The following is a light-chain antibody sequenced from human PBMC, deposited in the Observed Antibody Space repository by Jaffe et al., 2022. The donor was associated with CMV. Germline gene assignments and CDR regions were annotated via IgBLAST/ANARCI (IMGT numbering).Light chain of an antibody. Sequence: EIVLTQSPGTLSLSPGEGATLSCRASQSVSSSSLAWYQQKPGQAPRLLIYGASRRATGIPDRFSGSGSGTDFTLTIGRLEPEDFAVYYCQQYGGSPVTFGQGTKVEIK. V-gene: IGKV3-20*01. J-gene: IGKJ1*01. CDR3: QQYGGSPVT. CDR2: GAS. CDR1: QSVSSSS.